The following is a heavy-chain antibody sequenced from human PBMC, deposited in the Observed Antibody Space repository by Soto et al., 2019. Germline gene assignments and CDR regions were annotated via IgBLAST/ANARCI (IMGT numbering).Heavy chain of an antibody. CDR1: GFTFSTYA. J-gene: IGHJ4*02. Sequence: GGSLRLSCEASGFTFSTYAMSWVRQAPGKGLEWVSGFSGNGGRTYYADSVKGRFTISRDNSKNTLFLQMNSLRVEDTAVYYCAKGTVTQVYYFAYWGKGTLVTVYS. D-gene: IGHD4-17*01. CDR3: AKGTVTQVYYFAY. CDR2: FSGNGGRT. V-gene: IGHV3-23*01.